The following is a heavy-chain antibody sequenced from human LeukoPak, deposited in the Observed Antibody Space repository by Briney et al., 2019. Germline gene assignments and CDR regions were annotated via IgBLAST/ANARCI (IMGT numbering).Heavy chain of an antibody. CDR1: GGTFSSYA. CDR2: IIPIFGTA. D-gene: IGHD3-9*01. J-gene: IGHJ4*02. Sequence: SVKVSCKASGGTFSSYAISWVRQAPGQGLEWMGGIIPIFGTANYAQKFQGRVTITTDKSTSTAYMELSSLRSEDTAVYYCARGGGSILTGYYTFGYWGQGTLVTVSS. V-gene: IGHV1-69*05. CDR3: ARGGGSILTGYYTFGY.